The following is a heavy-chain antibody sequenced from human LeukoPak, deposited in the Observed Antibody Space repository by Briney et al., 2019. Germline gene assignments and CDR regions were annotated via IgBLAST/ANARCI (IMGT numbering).Heavy chain of an antibody. CDR3: AKSDCSYISCYVLDY. CDR2: ISGSGDNI. D-gene: IGHD2-2*01. J-gene: IGHJ4*02. CDR1: GFTFSSYA. Sequence: GGSLRLSCAASGFTFSSYAMSWVRQAPGKGLEWVSAISGSGDNIYYADSVKGRFTISRDSSKKKLYLQMNILRAEDTAVYYCAKSDCSYISCYVLDYWGQGTQVTVST. V-gene: IGHV3-23*01.